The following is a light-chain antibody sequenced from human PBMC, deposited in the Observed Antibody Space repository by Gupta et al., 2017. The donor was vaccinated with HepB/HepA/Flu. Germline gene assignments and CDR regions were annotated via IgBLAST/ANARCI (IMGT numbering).Light chain of an antibody. CDR1: SLRSYY. CDR3: NSRDRSWNRGV. Sequence: SSELTQDPAVSVALGQTVRITCQGDSLRSYYASWYQQKPGQAPVLVIYGKNNRPSGIPDRFSGSSSGNTASLTITGAQAEDEGDYYCNSRDRSWNRGVFGGGTKLDVL. J-gene: IGLJ3*02. CDR2: GKN. V-gene: IGLV3-19*01.